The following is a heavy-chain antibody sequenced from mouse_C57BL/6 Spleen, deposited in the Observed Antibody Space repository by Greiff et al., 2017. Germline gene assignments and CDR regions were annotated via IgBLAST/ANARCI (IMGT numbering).Heavy chain of an antibody. CDR3: ARPNDYDNAMDY. V-gene: IGHV5-6*01. CDR1: GFTFSSYG. CDR2: ISSGGSYT. J-gene: IGHJ4*01. Sequence: EVKLVESGGDLVKPGGSLKLSCAASGFTFSSYGMSWVRQTPDKRLEWVATISSGGSYTYYPDSVKGRFTISRDNAKNTLYLQMSSLKSEDTAMYYCARPNDYDNAMDYWGQGTSVTVSS. D-gene: IGHD2-4*01.